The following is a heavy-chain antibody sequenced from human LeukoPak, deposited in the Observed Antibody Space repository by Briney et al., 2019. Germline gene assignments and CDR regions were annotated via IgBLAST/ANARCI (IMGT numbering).Heavy chain of an antibody. J-gene: IGHJ4*02. CDR1: GGTFSSYA. CDR3: AVIVGATTGLDY. CDR2: IIPILGIA. D-gene: IGHD1-26*01. V-gene: IGHV1-69*04. Sequence: GASVKVSCKASGGTFSSYAISWVRQAPGQGLEWMGRIIPILGIANYAQKFQGRVTITADKSTSTAYMELSSLRSEDTAVYYCAVIVGATTGLDYWGQGTLVTVSS.